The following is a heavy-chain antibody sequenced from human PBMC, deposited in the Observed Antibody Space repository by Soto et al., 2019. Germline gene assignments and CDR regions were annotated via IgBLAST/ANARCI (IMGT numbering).Heavy chain of an antibody. V-gene: IGHV3-15*01. CDR2: IMSKTDGGTT. J-gene: IGHJ4*02. CDR3: TTDSGMSPYSFDS. CDR1: GFTFSKAW. D-gene: IGHD1-26*01. Sequence: GGSLRLSCATSGFTFSKAWVGWVRQAPGKGLEWVGRIMSKTDGGTTDYAAPVKGRFTISRDDSKSTLYLQMNSLKTEDTAFYYCTTDSGMSPYSFDSWGQGTLVTVSS.